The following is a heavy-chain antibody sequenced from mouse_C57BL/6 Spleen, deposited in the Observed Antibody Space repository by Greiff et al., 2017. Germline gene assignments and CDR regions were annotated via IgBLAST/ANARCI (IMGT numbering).Heavy chain of an antibody. Sequence: EVQGVESGGGLVKPGGFLKLSCAASGFTFSDYGMHWVRQAPEKGLEWVAYISSGSSTIYYADTVKGRFTISRDNAKNTLFLQMTSLRSEDTAMYYCARNYFLYAMDYWGQGTSVTVSS. D-gene: IGHD1-1*02. CDR1: GFTFSDYG. V-gene: IGHV5-17*01. CDR2: ISSGSSTI. CDR3: ARNYFLYAMDY. J-gene: IGHJ4*01.